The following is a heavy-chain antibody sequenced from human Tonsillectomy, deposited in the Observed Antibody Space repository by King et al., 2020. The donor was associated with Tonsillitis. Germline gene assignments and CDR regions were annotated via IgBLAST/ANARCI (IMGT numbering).Heavy chain of an antibody. CDR1: GFTFSTYA. D-gene: IGHD2-2*01. V-gene: IGHV3-64D*06. CDR3: VKAGVTAAKGWLFDP. Sequence: VQLVESGGGLVQPGGSLRLSCSASGFTFSTYAMHWVRQAPGKGLEHVSAISSNGGSTYHPDSVKGRFPISRDNSKTTLHRHMSSLRAEDTAVYYCVKAGVTAAKGWLFDPWGQGTLVTVSS. J-gene: IGHJ5*02. CDR2: ISSNGGST.